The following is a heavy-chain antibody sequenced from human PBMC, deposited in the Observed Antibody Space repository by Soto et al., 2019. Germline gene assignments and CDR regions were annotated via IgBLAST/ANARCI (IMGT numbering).Heavy chain of an antibody. Sequence: XSVKVSCKASGYTFTNYYMHWVRQAPGQGLEWMGVIHYSGATPTYAQKFQGRVTMARDTSTSTVYVELSSLTSEDTAVYYCARVIPGVEAWFDPWGQGTLVTVSS. D-gene: IGHD2-2*01. CDR3: ARVIPGVEAWFDP. V-gene: IGHV1-46*01. J-gene: IGHJ5*02. CDR1: GYTFTNYY. CDR2: IHYSGATP.